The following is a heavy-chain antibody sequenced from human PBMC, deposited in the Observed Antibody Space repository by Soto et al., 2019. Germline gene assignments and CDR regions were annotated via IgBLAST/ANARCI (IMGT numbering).Heavy chain of an antibody. CDR1: GGSISSVYCY. V-gene: IGHV4-30-4*01. J-gene: IGHJ4*02. Sequence: QVQLQESGPGLVEPSQTLSLTCTVSGGSISSVYCYCSWIRQPPGKGLEWIGHIYNSGSTYSNPSLKSRVTISVDTSKNQFSLNLSSVTATDTAVYYCARGPAGDKVDYWGQGTLVTVSS. CDR2: IYNSGST. D-gene: IGHD7-27*01. CDR3: ARGPAGDKVDY.